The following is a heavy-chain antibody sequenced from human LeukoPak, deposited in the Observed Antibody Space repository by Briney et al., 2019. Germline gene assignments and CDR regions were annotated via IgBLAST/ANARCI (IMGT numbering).Heavy chain of an antibody. CDR3: ARLIETGTTVDP. D-gene: IGHD1-7*01. Sequence: GSLGLSCAASGFTFSNAWMSWVRQAPGKGLEWIGSIYHSGSTYYNPSLKSRVTISVDTSKNQFSLKLSSVTAADTAVYYCARLIETGTTVDPWGQGTLVTVSS. CDR2: IYHSGST. CDR1: GFTFSNAW. J-gene: IGHJ5*02. V-gene: IGHV4-38-2*01.